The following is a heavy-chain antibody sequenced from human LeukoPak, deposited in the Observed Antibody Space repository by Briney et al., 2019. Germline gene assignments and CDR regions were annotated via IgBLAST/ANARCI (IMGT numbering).Heavy chain of an antibody. CDR1: GFTFSSYA. V-gene: IGHV3-30-3*01. CDR2: ISYDGSNK. CDR3: ARDWLFPDAFDI. D-gene: IGHD3-9*01. Sequence: PGRSLRLSCAASGFTFSSYAMHWVRQAPGKGLEWVAVISYDGSNKYYADSVKGRFTISRDNSKNTLYLQMISLRAEDTAVYYCARDWLFPDAFDIWGQGTMVTVSS. J-gene: IGHJ3*02.